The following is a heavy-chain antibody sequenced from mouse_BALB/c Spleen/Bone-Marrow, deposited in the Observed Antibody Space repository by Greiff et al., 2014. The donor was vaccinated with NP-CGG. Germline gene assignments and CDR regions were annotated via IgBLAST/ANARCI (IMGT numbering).Heavy chain of an antibody. CDR3: ARWGTTVVDAMDY. J-gene: IGHJ4*01. D-gene: IGHD1-1*01. CDR2: IYPGNVNA. CDR1: GYTFTSYY. V-gene: IGHV1S56*01. Sequence: QVQLKQSGPELVKPGASGGISCKASGYTFTSYYIHWVEQRPGQGLEWIGWIYPGNVNAKYNEKFKGKATLTADKSSSTAYMQLSSLTSEDSAVYFCARWGTTVVDAMDYWGQGTSVTVSS.